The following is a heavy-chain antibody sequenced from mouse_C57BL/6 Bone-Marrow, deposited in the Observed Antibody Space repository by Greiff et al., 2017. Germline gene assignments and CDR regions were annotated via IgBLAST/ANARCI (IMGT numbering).Heavy chain of an antibody. V-gene: IGHV1-85*01. J-gene: IGHJ1*03. CDR1: GYTFTSYD. Sequence: VKLQESGPELVKPGASVKLSCKASGYTFTSYDINWVKQRPGQGLEWIGWIYPRDGSTKYNEKFKGKATLTVDTSSSTAYTELHSLTSEDSAVYYCARGIKWYFDVWGTGTTVTVSS. CDR3: ARGIKWYFDV. CDR2: IYPRDGST. D-gene: IGHD2-4*01.